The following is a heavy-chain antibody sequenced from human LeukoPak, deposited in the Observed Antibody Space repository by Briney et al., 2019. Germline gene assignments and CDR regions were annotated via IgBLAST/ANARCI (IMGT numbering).Heavy chain of an antibody. V-gene: IGHV1-2*02. CDR3: ARDEDIVVVPAAHPYYYMDV. CDR2: INPNSGGT. J-gene: IGHJ6*03. Sequence: GASVKVSCKASGYTFTGYYMHWVRQAPGQGLEWMGWINPNSGGTNYAQKFQGRVTMTRDTSISTAYMELSRLRSDDTAVYYCARDEDIVVVPAAHPYYYMDVWGKGTTVTVSS. D-gene: IGHD2-2*01. CDR1: GYTFTGYY.